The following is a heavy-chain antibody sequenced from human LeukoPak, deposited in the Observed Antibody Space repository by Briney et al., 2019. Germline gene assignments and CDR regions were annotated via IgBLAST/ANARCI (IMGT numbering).Heavy chain of an antibody. V-gene: IGHV4-4*02. CDR3: ARSYIVVVPAGSRGEAFDI. D-gene: IGHD2-2*01. Sequence: PSGTLSLTCAVSGGSISSSNWWSWVRQPPGKGLEWIGEIYHSGSTNYNPSLKSRVTISVDTSKNQFSLKLSSVTAADTAVYYCARSYIVVVPAGSRGEAFDIWGQGTMVTVSS. J-gene: IGHJ3*02. CDR2: IYHSGST. CDR1: GGSISSSNW.